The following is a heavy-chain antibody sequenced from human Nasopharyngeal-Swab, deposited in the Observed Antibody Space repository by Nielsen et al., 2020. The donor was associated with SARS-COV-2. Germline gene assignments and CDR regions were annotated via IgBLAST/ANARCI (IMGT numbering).Heavy chain of an antibody. CDR3: VRSRSWYYFDY. Sequence: WIRQPPGKGLEWIGNIYYNGNTYQNPSLKSRLTISVDKSKNQFSLQLSSVTAADTAVHYCVRSRSWYYFDYWAQGTQVTVSS. CDR2: IYYNGNT. V-gene: IGHV4-39*01. D-gene: IGHD6-13*01. J-gene: IGHJ4*02.